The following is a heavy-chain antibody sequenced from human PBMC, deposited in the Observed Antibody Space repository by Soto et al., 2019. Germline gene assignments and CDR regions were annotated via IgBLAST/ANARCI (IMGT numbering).Heavy chain of an antibody. J-gene: IGHJ4*02. V-gene: IGHV3-33*01. CDR1: VFTFSTHG. Sequence: WGSLIVSCAWSVFTFSTHGMHWARQAPGKGLEWVAVIWYDGSNKFYSDSVKGRFTISRDNSKNSLYLQMNTLGAEDTAIYYCARDVHYTRGTIDYWGQGTLVTVSS. CDR3: ARDVHYTRGTIDY. D-gene: IGHD3-3*01. CDR2: IWYDGSNK.